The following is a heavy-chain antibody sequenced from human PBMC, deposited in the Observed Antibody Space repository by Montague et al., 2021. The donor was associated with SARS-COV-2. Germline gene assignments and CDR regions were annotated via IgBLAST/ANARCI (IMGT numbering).Heavy chain of an antibody. D-gene: IGHD3-10*01. J-gene: IGHJ6*02. CDR3: ARVRYYGSGTSLGMDL. CDR2: INHSGCT. V-gene: IGHV4-34*01. CDR1: GGSFSGYY. Sequence: SETLSLTCAVYGGSFSGYYWSWIRQPPGKGLEWIGEINHSGCTNYNPSLKSRVTISVDTSKNQFSLKLSSVTAADTAVYYCARVRYYGSGTSLGMDLWGQGTTVTVSS.